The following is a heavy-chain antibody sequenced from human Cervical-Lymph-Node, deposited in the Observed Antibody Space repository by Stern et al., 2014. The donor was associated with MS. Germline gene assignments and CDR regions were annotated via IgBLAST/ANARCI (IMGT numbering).Heavy chain of an antibody. V-gene: IGHV3-21*01. D-gene: IGHD4-17*01. CDR1: AFTLSHYS. Sequence: EVQLVVSKGGLAKPGESPRLSCDAPAFTLSHYSINWVRQAQGKGLEWISSISNNSTHTYYADSVDGRFTISRDSAKDSVSLHMVSLRAEDTAVYYCARARVGDYARSPHLDSWGQGTLVTVSS. CDR2: ISNNSTHT. J-gene: IGHJ4*02. CDR3: ARARVGDYARSPHLDS.